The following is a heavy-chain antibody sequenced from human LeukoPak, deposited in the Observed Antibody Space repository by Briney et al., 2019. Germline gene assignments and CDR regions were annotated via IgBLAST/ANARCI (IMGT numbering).Heavy chain of an antibody. J-gene: IGHJ4*01. V-gene: IGHV3-23*01. Sequence: PGGSLRLSCAASGFTFSSNAMRWVRQAPGKGLEWVSLISGTGGTTYYADSVKGRLTISRDNSKNTLYLQMNSLRVEDTAVHYCAKDAHSGSYFDYWGQGILVTVSS. D-gene: IGHD1-26*01. CDR3: AKDAHSGSYFDY. CDR1: GFTFSSNA. CDR2: ISGTGGTT.